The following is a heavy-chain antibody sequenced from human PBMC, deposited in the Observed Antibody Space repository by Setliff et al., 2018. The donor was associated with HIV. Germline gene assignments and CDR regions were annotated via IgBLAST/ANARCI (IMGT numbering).Heavy chain of an antibody. J-gene: IGHJ6*03. CDR2: INSDGSST. CDR1: GFTFSSYW. V-gene: IGHV3-74*03. D-gene: IGHD3-16*01. Sequence: PGGSLRLSCAASGFTFSSYWMHWVRQVPGKGLVRVSRINSDGSSTTYADFVKGRFTISRDNAKNTLYLQMNSLRAEDTAVCSCAKDWGSRLSYSFYYMDVWGKGTTVTVSS. CDR3: AKDWGSRLSYSFYYMDV.